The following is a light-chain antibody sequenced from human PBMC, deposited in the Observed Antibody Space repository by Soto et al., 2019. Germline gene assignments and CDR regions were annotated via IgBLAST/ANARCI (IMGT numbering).Light chain of an antibody. CDR2: GAS. CDR1: QSVSNNY. Sequence: VMTQSPATLSVSPGERATLSCRASQSVSNNYLAWYQQKPGQAPRLLIYGASNRATGIPDRFSGSGSGTDFTLTISRLEPEDFAVYYCQQYGSSGTFGQGTKVDIK. CDR3: QQYGSSGT. V-gene: IGKV3-20*01. J-gene: IGKJ1*01.